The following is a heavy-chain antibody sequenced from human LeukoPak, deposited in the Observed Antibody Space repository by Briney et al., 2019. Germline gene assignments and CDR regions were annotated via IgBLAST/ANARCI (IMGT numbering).Heavy chain of an antibody. CDR3: ARTGIDSGYTSVDY. J-gene: IGHJ4*02. CDR2: IYHSGTT. Sequence: SETLSLTCTVSGGSISSSSYYWGWIRQPPGKGLEWIGEIYHSGTTDYNPSLKSRVTISVDKSKNQFSLKLSSVTAADTAFYYCARTGIDSGYTSVDYWGQGTLVTVSS. D-gene: IGHD5-12*01. CDR1: GGSISSSSYY. V-gene: IGHV4-39*07.